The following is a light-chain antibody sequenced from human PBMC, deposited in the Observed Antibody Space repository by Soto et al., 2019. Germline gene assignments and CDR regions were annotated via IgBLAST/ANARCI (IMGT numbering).Light chain of an antibody. CDR2: AAS. J-gene: IGKJ5*01. CDR1: QSISRY. Sequence: IRMKKSPSALSVSGRERGPITCRASQSISRYLNRYQHKPGKAPKLLIDAASSLQSRVPSRFSGCGSGTDFTLTSGIRKPDDSATYYWQQFNRLLGTLGQGTRLEIK. CDR3: QQFNRLLGT. V-gene: IGKV1-39*01.